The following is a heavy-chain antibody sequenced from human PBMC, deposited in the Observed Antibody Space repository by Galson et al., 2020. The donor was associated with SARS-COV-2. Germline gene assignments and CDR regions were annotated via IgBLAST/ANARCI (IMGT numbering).Heavy chain of an antibody. V-gene: IGHV3-9*01. CDR2: ISWNSGSI. CDR3: AKLGLEPRESDY. D-gene: IGHD3-10*01. Sequence: SLKISCAASGFTFDDYAMHWVRQAPGKGLEWVSGISWNSGSIGYADSVKGRFTISRDNAKNSLYLQMNSLRAEDTALYYCAKLGLEPRESDYWGQGTLVTVSS. CDR1: GFTFDDYA. J-gene: IGHJ4*02.